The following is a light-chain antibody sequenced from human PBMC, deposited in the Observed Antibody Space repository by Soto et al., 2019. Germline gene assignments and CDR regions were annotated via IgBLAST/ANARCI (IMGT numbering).Light chain of an antibody. CDR2: EVI. Sequence: ALTQPPSASGSPGQSVTISCTGTYSDVGGSNYVSWYQQHPGKAPKLVIYEVIQRPSGVPDRFSGSRSGNTASLTVSRLQAEDEADYYCSSNVVGTNLKIFGGGTKLTVL. CDR1: YSDVGGSNY. V-gene: IGLV2-8*01. CDR3: SSNVVGTNLKI. J-gene: IGLJ2*01.